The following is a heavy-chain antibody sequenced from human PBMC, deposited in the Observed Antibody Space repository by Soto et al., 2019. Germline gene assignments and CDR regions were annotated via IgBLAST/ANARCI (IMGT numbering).Heavy chain of an antibody. J-gene: IGHJ4*02. V-gene: IGHV1-69*08. Sequence: QVQLVQSGAEVKKPGSSVKVSCKASADTFTGYTVTWVRQAPGQGLEWVGRVIPILGASNFAQKFQGRVTISAHKSTDTAYMVLTVLTSEDTAVYYCTRSRGSYFSNFDSWGQGTLVTVSS. CDR3: TRSRGSYFSNFDS. CDR1: ADTFTGYT. CDR2: VIPILGAS. D-gene: IGHD3-16*01.